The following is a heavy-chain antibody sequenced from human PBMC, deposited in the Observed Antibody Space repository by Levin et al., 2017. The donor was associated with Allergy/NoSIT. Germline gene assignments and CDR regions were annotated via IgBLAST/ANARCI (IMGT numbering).Heavy chain of an antibody. CDR2: IIPILGIA. CDR1: GGTFSSYA. J-gene: IGHJ5*02. D-gene: IGHD4-17*01. CDR3: ARDPRPQYGDYEYWFDP. V-gene: IGHV1-69*04. Sequence: SVKVSCKASGGTFSSYAISWVRQAPGQGLEWMGRIIPILGIANYAQKFQGRVTITADKSTSTAYMELSSLRSEDTAVYYCARDPRPQYGDYEYWFDPWGQGTLVTVSS.